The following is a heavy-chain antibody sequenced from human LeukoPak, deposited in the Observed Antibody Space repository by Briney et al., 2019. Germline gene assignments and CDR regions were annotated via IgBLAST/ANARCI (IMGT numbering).Heavy chain of an antibody. D-gene: IGHD2-21*02. CDR1: GYTFTGYY. J-gene: IGHJ6*03. V-gene: IGHV1-2*02. Sequence: ASVKVSCKASGYTFTGYYMHWVRQAPGQGLEWMGWINPNSGGTNYAQKFQGRVTMTRDTSISTAYMELSSLRSDDTAVYYCARDGVFRFEVGDVYYYYMDVWGKGTTVIISS. CDR2: INPNSGGT. CDR3: ARDGVFRFEVGDVYYYYMDV.